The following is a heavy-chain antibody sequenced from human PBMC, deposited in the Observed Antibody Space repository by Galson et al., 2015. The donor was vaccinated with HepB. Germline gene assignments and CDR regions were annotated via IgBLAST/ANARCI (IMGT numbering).Heavy chain of an antibody. Sequence: SLRLSCAASGFSFNTYRMHWARQAPGKGLEWVADISSDGSNKYYGDSVKGRFTISRDNSKKTLYLQMNSLRAEDTAVYFCARDTIRSMIRGVFDYWGQGTLVTVSS. CDR3: ARDTIRSMIRGVFDY. D-gene: IGHD3-10*01. CDR2: ISSDGSNK. J-gene: IGHJ4*02. CDR1: GFSFNTYR. V-gene: IGHV3-30*04.